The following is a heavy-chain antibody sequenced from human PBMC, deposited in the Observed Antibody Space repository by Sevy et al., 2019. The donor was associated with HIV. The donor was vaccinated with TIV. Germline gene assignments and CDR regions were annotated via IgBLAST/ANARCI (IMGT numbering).Heavy chain of an antibody. CDR2: INSDGSST. CDR3: ASDEERPTYCGGDCYSGWFDP. V-gene: IGHV3-74*01. Sequence: GGSLRLSCAASGFTFSSYWMHWVRQAPGKGLVWVSRINSDGSSTSYADSVKGRFTISRDNAKNTLYLQMNSLRAEDRAVYYGASDEERPTYCGGDCYSGWFDPWGQGTLVTVSS. J-gene: IGHJ5*02. D-gene: IGHD2-21*02. CDR1: GFTFSSYW.